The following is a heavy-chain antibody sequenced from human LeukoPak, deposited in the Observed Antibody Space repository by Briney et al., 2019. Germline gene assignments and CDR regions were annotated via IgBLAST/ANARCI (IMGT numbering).Heavy chain of an antibody. V-gene: IGHV3-30*18. CDR2: ISYDGNSE. D-gene: IGHD3-16*02. Sequence: GGSLRLSCAASGFTFSNYGMHWVRQAPGKGLEWVAVISYDGNSESYADSVKGRFAISRDNSKNTLYLQMNSLRAEDTAVYYCAESRLVSGSYRNYYYYYDMDVWGQGTTVTVSS. J-gene: IGHJ6*02. CDR3: AESRLVSGSYRNYYYYYDMDV. CDR1: GFTFSNYG.